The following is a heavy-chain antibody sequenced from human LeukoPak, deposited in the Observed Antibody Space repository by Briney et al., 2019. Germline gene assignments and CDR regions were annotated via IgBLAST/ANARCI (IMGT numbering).Heavy chain of an antibody. Sequence: SVKVSCKASGFTFTSPAMQWVRQARGQRLEWIGWIVVGSGNTNYAQKFQERVTITRDMSTSTAYMELSSLRSEDTAVYYCAARQRNGMDVWGQGTTVTVSS. CDR3: AARQRNGMDV. CDR1: GFTFTSPA. V-gene: IGHV1-58*02. CDR2: IVVGSGNT. J-gene: IGHJ6*02. D-gene: IGHD1-1*01.